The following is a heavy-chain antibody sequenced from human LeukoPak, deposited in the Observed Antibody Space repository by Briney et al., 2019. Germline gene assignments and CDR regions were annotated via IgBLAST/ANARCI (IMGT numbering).Heavy chain of an antibody. CDR2: ISYDGSNK. CDR1: GFTFSSYA. CDR3: ARGGPNYTYGLDY. Sequence: GGSLRLSCAASGFTFSSYAMHWVRQAPGKGLEWVAVISYDGSNKYYADSVKGRFTISRDNSKNTLYLQMNSLRAEDTAVYYCARGGPNYTYGLDYWGLGTLVTVSS. V-gene: IGHV3-30*14. D-gene: IGHD5-18*01. J-gene: IGHJ4*02.